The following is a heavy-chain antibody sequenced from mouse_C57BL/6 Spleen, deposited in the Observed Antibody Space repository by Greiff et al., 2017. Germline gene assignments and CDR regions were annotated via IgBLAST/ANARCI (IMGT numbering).Heavy chain of an antibody. CDR1: GYTFTSYW. CDR3: ARSGKGGPYYFDY. J-gene: IGHJ2*01. V-gene: IGHV1-64*01. Sequence: QVQLQQPGAELVMPGASVKLSCKASGYTFTSYWMHWVKQRPGQGLEWIGMIHPNSGSTNYNEKFKSKATLTVDKSSSTAYMQLSSLTSEDSAVYYCARSGKGGPYYFDYWGQGTTLTVSS. CDR2: IHPNSGST. D-gene: IGHD3-3*01.